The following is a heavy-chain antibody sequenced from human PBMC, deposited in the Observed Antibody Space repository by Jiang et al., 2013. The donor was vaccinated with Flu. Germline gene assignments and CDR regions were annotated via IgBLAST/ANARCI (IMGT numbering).Heavy chain of an antibody. CDR3: ASTFIVGATSYYFDY. V-gene: IGHV4-34*01. D-gene: IGHD1-26*01. J-gene: IGHJ4*02. Sequence: SLKSRVTISVDTSKNQFSLKLTSVTAADTAVYYCASTFIVGATSYYFDYWGQGTLVTVSS.